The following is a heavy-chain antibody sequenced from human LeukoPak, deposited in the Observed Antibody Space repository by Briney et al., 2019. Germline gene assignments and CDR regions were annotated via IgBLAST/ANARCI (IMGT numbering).Heavy chain of an antibody. J-gene: IGHJ3*02. Sequence: GGSLRLSCAASGFTFSSYWMQWVRQAPGKGLVWVSRINSDGSSTSYADSVKGRFTISRDNAKNTLYLQMNSLRAEDTAVYYCARDRPSYAFDIWGQGTMVTVCS. CDR1: GFTFSSYW. V-gene: IGHV3-74*01. CDR3: ARDRPSYAFDI. CDR2: INSDGSST.